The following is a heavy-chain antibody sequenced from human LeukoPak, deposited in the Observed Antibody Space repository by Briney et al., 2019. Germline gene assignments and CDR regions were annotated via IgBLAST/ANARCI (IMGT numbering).Heavy chain of an antibody. CDR2: IDPSDSYT. V-gene: IGHV5-10-1*01. J-gene: IGHJ3*02. D-gene: IGHD2-8*01. Sequence: GESLKISCKGSGYRFTSYWISWVRQMPGKGLEWMGRIDPSDSYTNYSPSFQGHLTISADESISTAYLQWSSLKASDTAMYYCARHQLLGPCFKGVCSDAFDIWGQGTMVTVSS. CDR3: ARHQLLGPCFKGVCSDAFDI. CDR1: GYRFTSYW.